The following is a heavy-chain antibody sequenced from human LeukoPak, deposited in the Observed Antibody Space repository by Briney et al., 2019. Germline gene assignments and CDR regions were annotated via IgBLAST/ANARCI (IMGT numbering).Heavy chain of an antibody. CDR2: IHNDGTT. CDR3: ARAQVALDI. V-gene: IGHV3-53*04. Sequence: PGGSLRLSCAASGFSVSSDYMTWVRLGPGKGLEWVSLIHNDGTTYYADSVKGRFTISRHNSENTLYLQMNSLRGEDTAVYYCARAQVALDIWGQGALVTVAS. J-gene: IGHJ3*02. CDR1: GFSVSSDY.